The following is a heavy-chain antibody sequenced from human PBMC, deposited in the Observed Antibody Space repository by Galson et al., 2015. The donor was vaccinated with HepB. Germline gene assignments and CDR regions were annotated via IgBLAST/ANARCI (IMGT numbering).Heavy chain of an antibody. CDR1: GFNFDDYG. D-gene: IGHD1-26*01. CDR2: INWNGGST. V-gene: IGHV3-20*04. J-gene: IGHJ4*02. Sequence: SLRLSCAASGFNFDDYGMSWVRQAPGKGLEWVYGINWNGGSTGYADSVKGRFTTSRDNAKNSLYLQMNSLRAEDTALYYCARNSGSFLWGQGTLVTVSS. CDR3: ARNSGSFL.